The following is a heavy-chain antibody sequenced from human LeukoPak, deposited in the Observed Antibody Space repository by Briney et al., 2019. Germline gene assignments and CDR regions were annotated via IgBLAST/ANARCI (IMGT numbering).Heavy chain of an antibody. CDR2: INHSGST. J-gene: IGHJ5*02. CDR3: ARLASAWDLRFFEWYNWFDP. CDR1: GGSFSGYY. Sequence: SETLSLTCAVYGGSFSGYYWSWIRQPPGKGLEWIGEINHSGSTNYNPSLKSRVTISVDTSKNQFSLKLSSVTAADTAVYYCARLASAWDLRFFEWYNWFDPWGQGTLVTVSS. V-gene: IGHV4-34*01. D-gene: IGHD3-3*01.